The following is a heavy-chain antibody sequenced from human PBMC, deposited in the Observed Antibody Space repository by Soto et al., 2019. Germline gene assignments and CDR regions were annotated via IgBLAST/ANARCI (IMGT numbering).Heavy chain of an antibody. CDR2: IYSGGST. D-gene: IGHD6-19*01. Sequence: GSLILSCAASGFTVSSNYMSWVRQAPGKGLEWVSVIYSGGSTYYADSAKGRFTISRDNSKNTLYLQMNSLRAEDTAVYYCARVKDSSGWDDWGQGTLVTVSS. V-gene: IGHV3-53*01. J-gene: IGHJ4*02. CDR3: ARVKDSSGWDD. CDR1: GFTVSSNY.